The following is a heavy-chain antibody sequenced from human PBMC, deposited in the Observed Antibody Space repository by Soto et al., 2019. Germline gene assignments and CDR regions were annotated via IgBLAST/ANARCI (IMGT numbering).Heavy chain of an antibody. CDR2: IWYDGSNK. CDR1: GFTFSSYG. V-gene: IGHV3-33*01. D-gene: IGHD2-15*01. Sequence: QVQLVESGGGVVQPGRSLRLSCAASGFTFSSYGMHWVRQAPGKGLEWVAVIWYDGSNKYYADSVKGRFTISRDNSKNTLYLQMNSLRAEDTAVYYCASGPCRGYCSGGSCYKSFDYWGQGTLVTVSS. J-gene: IGHJ4*02. CDR3: ASGPCRGYCSGGSCYKSFDY.